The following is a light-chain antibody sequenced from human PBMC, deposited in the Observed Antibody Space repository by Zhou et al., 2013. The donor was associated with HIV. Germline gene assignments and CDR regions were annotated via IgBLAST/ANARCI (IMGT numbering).Light chain of an antibody. J-gene: IGKJ1*01. Sequence: DIQMTQFPSTLSASVGDRVTITCRASQSISSWLAWYQQKPGKAPKLLIYAASSLQSGVPSRFSGSGSGTEFTLTISSLQPVDFATYYCQQYNGYWTFGQGTKVEIK. CDR2: AAS. CDR1: QSISSW. CDR3: QQYNGYWT. V-gene: IGKV1-5*01.